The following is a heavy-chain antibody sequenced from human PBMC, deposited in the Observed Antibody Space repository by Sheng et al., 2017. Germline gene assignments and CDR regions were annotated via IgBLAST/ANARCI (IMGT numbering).Heavy chain of an antibody. D-gene: IGHD5-12*01. V-gene: IGHV1-69*08. CDR1: GGTFSSYT. CDR2: IIPILGIA. Sequence: QVQLVQSGAEVKKPGSSVKVSCKASGGTFSSYTISWVRQAPGQGLEWMGRIIPILGIANYAQKFQGRVTITADKSTSTAYMELSSLRSEDTAVYYCARDLRDGGYGGWFDPWGRGNPGHRLL. CDR3: ARDLRDGGYGGWFDP. J-gene: IGHJ5*02.